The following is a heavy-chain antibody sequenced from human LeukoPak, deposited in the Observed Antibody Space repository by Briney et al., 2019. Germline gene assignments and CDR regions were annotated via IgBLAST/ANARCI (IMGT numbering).Heavy chain of an antibody. CDR3: AKDLLQTFFFDSSGYYSDAFGM. Sequence: PGGSLRLSCAASEFSFSSYSMNWVRQAQGKGLEWVSTISGSGDNTYYADSVKGRFTISRDNSKNTLSLHMNTLRAEDTAVYYCAKDLLQTFFFDSSGYYSDAFGMWGQGTMVTVSP. D-gene: IGHD3-22*01. CDR1: EFSFSSYS. CDR2: ISGSGDNT. V-gene: IGHV3-23*01. J-gene: IGHJ3*02.